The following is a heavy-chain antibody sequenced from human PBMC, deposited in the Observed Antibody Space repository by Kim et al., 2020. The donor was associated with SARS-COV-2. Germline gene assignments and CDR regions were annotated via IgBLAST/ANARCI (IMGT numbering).Heavy chain of an antibody. V-gene: IGHV3-30*02. J-gene: IGHJ4*02. D-gene: IGHD3-9*01. CDR3: AKDRAYFEILTGRTLDY. Sequence: AKGRFTISRDDSKNTLYLQMNSLGAEDTAVYYCAKDRAYFEILTGRTLDYWGQGTLVTVSS.